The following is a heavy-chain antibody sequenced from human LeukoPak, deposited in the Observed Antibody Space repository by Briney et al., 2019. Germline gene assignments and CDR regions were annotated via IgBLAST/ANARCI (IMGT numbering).Heavy chain of an antibody. Sequence: PSETLSLTCSVSGGSISSSSSYWGWIRQPPGKGLEWIGSIYYSGSSFDNPALKSRVTISVDTSKNQFSLKLSSVTAADTAVYYCARHRSGWLQSSFDYWGQGTLVTVSS. CDR3: ARHRSGWLQSSFDY. V-gene: IGHV4-39*01. CDR2: IYYSGSS. D-gene: IGHD5-24*01. CDR1: GGSISSSSSY. J-gene: IGHJ4*02.